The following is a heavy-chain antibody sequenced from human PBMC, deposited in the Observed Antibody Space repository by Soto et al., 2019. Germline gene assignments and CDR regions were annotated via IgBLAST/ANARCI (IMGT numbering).Heavy chain of an antibody. D-gene: IGHD5-18*01. CDR1: GFTFSSYG. Sequence: QVQLVESGGGVVQPGRSLRLSCAASGFTFSSYGMHWVRQAPGKGLEWVAVIWYDGSNKYYADSVQGRFTISRDNSKNTLYLQMNSLRAEDTAVYYCARDRRQGIQLWSYGMDVWGEGTTVTVSS. J-gene: IGHJ6*04. V-gene: IGHV3-33*01. CDR3: ARDRRQGIQLWSYGMDV. CDR2: IWYDGSNK.